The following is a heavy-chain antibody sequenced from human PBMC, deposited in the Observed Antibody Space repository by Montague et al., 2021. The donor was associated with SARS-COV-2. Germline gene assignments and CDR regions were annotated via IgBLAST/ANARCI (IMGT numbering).Heavy chain of an antibody. CDR1: GGSIISYY. CDR2: IYTTGSS. V-gene: IGHV4-4*07. J-gene: IGHJ4*02. D-gene: IGHD6-19*01. CDR3: ARGGGWPYFDF. Sequence: SETLSLTCTVSGGSIISYYWSWIRQSPGKGLEWIGHIYTTGSSNFNPSLKSRVTMSIDMSKNQFSLNLTSVTAADTAVYYCARGGGWPYFDFWSQGTLVTVSS.